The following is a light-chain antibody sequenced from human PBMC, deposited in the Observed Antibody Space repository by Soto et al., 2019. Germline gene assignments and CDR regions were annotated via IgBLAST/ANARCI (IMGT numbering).Light chain of an antibody. J-gene: IGKJ3*01. CDR1: QDINNY. V-gene: IGKV1-33*01. CDR3: QQFDSLPLS. CDR2: DAS. Sequence: DLQMTQSPSSLSASVGDRVTITCQASQDINNYLNWYQQKPGKAPKLLIYDASNLETGVPSRFSGSGSGSDFPFSFIRLQREDIATYYCQQFDSLPLSVGPGTNVNIK.